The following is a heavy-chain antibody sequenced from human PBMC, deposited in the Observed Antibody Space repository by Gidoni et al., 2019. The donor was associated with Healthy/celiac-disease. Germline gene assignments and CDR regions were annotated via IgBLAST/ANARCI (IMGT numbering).Heavy chain of an antibody. Sequence: EVQLLESGGGLVQPGGSLRLSCAASGFTFSSYAMSWVRQAPGKGLEWVSAISGSGGSTYYADSVKGRFTISRDNSKNTLYLQMNSLRAEDTAVYYCATHGLLFLTTVTTVAYGMDVWGQGTTVTVSS. CDR3: ATHGLLFLTTVTTVAYGMDV. CDR1: GFTFSSYA. J-gene: IGHJ6*02. D-gene: IGHD4-17*01. V-gene: IGHV3-23*01. CDR2: ISGSGGST.